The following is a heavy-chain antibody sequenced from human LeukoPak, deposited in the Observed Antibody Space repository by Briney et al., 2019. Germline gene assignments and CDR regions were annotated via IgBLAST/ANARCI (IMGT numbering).Heavy chain of an antibody. J-gene: IGHJ4*02. V-gene: IGHV3-7*01. CDR3: VGTRVVVTAYFDY. CDR2: IKDFGNEK. Sequence: GGSLRLSCAASGFTFSNYWMSWVRQAPGKGLEWVANIKDFGNEKYYVDSVKGRFTISRDNAKNSLYLQMNSLRAEDTALYYCVGTRVVVTAYFDYWGQGTLVTVSS. CDR1: GFTFSNYW. D-gene: IGHD2-21*02.